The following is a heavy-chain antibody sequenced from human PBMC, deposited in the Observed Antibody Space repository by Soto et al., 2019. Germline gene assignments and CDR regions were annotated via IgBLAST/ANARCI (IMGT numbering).Heavy chain of an antibody. J-gene: IGHJ6*03. D-gene: IGHD1-26*01. Sequence: SETLSLTCSVSGGSIRSVDYFWSWIRQRPGKGLEWIGFIYHTGSTNYNPSLRSRATISVDTSKNQFSLKLSSVTAADTAVYYCARQPSGSYYYYYYMDVWGKGTTVTVSS. CDR2: IYHTGST. CDR3: ARQPSGSYYYYYYMDV. V-gene: IGHV4-30-2*01. CDR1: GGSIRSVDYF.